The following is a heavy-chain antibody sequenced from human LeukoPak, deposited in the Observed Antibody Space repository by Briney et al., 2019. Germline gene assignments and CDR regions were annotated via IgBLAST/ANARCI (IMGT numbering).Heavy chain of an antibody. Sequence: SETLSLTCTVSGGSISSSSYYWGWIRQPPGKGLEWIGSIYYSGSTYYNPSLKSRVTISVDTSKNQFSLKLSSVTAADTAVYYCARLGNYYDSSGYSGYYFDYWGQGTLVTVS. CDR1: GGSISSSSYY. J-gene: IGHJ4*02. D-gene: IGHD3-22*01. CDR3: ARLGNYYDSSGYSGYYFDY. CDR2: IYYSGST. V-gene: IGHV4-39*01.